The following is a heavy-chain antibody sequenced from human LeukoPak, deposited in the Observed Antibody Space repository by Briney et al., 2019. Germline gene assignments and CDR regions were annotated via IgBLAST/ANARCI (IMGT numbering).Heavy chain of an antibody. Sequence: GGSLGLSCAASGFTFSTYAMNWVRQTPGKGLEWVSGISGSGDSTYYADSVKGRFTISRDNSWDTLFLQMNSLRDEDTAVYYCAKDRSDNKTWYAGSHWGQGTLVTVSS. CDR2: ISGSGDST. D-gene: IGHD2-8*01. CDR3: AKDRSDNKTWYAGSH. CDR1: GFTFSTYA. V-gene: IGHV3-23*01. J-gene: IGHJ4*02.